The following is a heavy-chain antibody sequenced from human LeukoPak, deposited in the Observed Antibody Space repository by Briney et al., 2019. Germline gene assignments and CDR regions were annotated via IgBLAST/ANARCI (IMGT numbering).Heavy chain of an antibody. CDR1: GGSISSSSYY. CDR3: ARAPVAYQYCTNGVCYRYNWFDP. V-gene: IGHV4-39*07. Sequence: SETLSLTCTVSGGSISSSSYYWGWIRQPPGKGLEWIGSIYYSGSTYYNPSLKSRVTISVDTSKNQFSLKLSSVTAADTAVYYCARAPVAYQYCTNGVCYRYNWFDPWGQGTLVTVSS. CDR2: IYYSGST. D-gene: IGHD2-8*01. J-gene: IGHJ5*02.